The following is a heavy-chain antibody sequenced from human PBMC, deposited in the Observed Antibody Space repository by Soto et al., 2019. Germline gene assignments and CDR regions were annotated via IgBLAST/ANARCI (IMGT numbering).Heavy chain of an antibody. J-gene: IGHJ4*02. Sequence: GGSLRLSCAASGFTFSSYGMHWVRQAPGKGLEWVAVISYDGSNKYYADSVKGRFTISRDNSKNTLYLQMNSLRAEDTAVYYCAKNGDPFDYWGQGTLVTVPS. CDR3: AKNGDPFDY. CDR2: ISYDGSNK. CDR1: GFTFSSYG. V-gene: IGHV3-30*18. D-gene: IGHD4-17*01.